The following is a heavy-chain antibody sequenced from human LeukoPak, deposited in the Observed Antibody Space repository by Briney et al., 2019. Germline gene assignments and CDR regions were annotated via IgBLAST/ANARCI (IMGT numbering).Heavy chain of an antibody. CDR1: GDSVSINSAA. D-gene: IGHD5-24*01. V-gene: IGHV6-1*01. CDR3: ARENRRDGPFDY. Sequence: SQTLSLTFAISGDSVSINSAAWNWIRQAPSRGLEWLGRTYYKSNWYNDYAVSVKSRITINPDTSKNQFSLQLNSVTPEDTAVYYCARENRRDGPFDYWGQGTLVTVSS. CDR2: TYYKSNWYN. J-gene: IGHJ4*02.